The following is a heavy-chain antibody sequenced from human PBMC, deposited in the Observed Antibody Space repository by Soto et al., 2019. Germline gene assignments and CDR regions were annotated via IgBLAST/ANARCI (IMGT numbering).Heavy chain of an antibody. J-gene: IGHJ6*02. Sequence: GGSLRLSCAASGFTFSSYGMHWVRQAPGKGLEWVAVISYDGSNKYYADSVKGRFTISRDNSKNTLYLQMNSLRAEDTAVYYCAKEAHPGRFLEWSDPLYYGMDVWGQGTTVTVSS. CDR3: AKEAHPGRFLEWSDPLYYGMDV. D-gene: IGHD3-3*01. CDR1: GFTFSSYG. CDR2: ISYDGSNK. V-gene: IGHV3-30*18.